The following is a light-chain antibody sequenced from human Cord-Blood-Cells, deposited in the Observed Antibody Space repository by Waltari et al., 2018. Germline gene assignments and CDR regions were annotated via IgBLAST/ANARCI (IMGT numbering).Light chain of an antibody. Sequence: QSALTQPAPVSGSPGQSITISCTGTSSDVGGYNPVSWYQQHPGKAPKLLIYDVSKRPSGVSNRFSGSKSGNTASLTISGLQAEDEADYYCCSYAGSSAVVFGGGTKLTVL. CDR2: DVS. CDR3: CSYAGSSAVV. J-gene: IGLJ2*01. V-gene: IGLV2-23*02. CDR1: SSDVGGYNP.